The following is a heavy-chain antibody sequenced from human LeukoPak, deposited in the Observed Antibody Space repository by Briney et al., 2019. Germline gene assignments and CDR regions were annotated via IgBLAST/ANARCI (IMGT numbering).Heavy chain of an antibody. D-gene: IGHD6-13*01. CDR3: ARVVGSGWYVRFDP. Sequence: PSETLSLTCAVSGYSISSGYYWGWIRQPPGKGLEWIGNIYHSGSTYYNPSLKSRVTISVDTSKNQFSLKLSSVTAADTAVYYCARVVGSGWYVRFDPWGQGTLVTVSS. CDR2: IYHSGST. V-gene: IGHV4-38-2*01. CDR1: GYSISSGYY. J-gene: IGHJ5*02.